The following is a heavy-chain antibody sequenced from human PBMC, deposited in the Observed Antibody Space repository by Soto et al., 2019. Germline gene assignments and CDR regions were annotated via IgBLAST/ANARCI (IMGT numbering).Heavy chain of an antibody. Sequence: SETLSLTCTVSGGSISSGGYYWSWIRQHPGKGLEWIGYIYYSGSTYYNPSLKSRVTISVDTSKNQFSLKLSSVTAADTAVYYCARGGTVTTYYFDYWGQGTLVTVSS. V-gene: IGHV4-31*03. D-gene: IGHD4-4*01. J-gene: IGHJ4*02. CDR3: ARGGTVTTYYFDY. CDR2: IYYSGST. CDR1: GGSISSGGYY.